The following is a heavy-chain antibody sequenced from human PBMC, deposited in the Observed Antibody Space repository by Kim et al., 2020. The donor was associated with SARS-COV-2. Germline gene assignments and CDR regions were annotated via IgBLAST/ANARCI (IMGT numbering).Heavy chain of an antibody. J-gene: IGHJ4*02. CDR3: ARGHSTSGYDY. CDR2: T. V-gene: IGHV4-34*01. Sequence: TNDNPSLQRRVTLAVDTSNNQFSLRLSSGTAADTAIYYCARGHSTSGYDYWGQGALVTVSS. D-gene: IGHD2-2*01.